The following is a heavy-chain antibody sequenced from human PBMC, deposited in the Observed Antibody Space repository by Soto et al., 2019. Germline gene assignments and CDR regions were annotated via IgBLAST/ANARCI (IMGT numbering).Heavy chain of an antibody. V-gene: IGHV4-61*08. J-gene: IGHJ4*02. CDR2: IYYSGST. D-gene: IGHD4-17*01. CDR3: ARAYGDYVFDY. CDR1: RGSITSGGFC. Sequence: SETLSLTCAVPRGSITSGGFCWHWDRQPPGKGVEWIGYIYYSGSTNYNPSLKSRVTISVDTSKNQFSLKLSSVTAADTAVYYCARAYGDYVFDYWGQGTLVTVSS.